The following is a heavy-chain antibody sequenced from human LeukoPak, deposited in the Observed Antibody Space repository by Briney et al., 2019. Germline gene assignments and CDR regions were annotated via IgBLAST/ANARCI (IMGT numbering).Heavy chain of an antibody. CDR3: ARSSSWPKYYFDY. V-gene: IGHV4-39*01. CDR1: GGSISSSSYY. Sequence: SETLSLTCTVSGGSISSSSYYWGWIRQPPGTGLEWIGSIYYSGSTYYNPSLKSRVTISVDTSKNQFSLKLSSVTAADTAVYYCARSSSWPKYYFDYWGQGTLVTVSS. J-gene: IGHJ4*02. CDR2: IYYSGST. D-gene: IGHD6-13*01.